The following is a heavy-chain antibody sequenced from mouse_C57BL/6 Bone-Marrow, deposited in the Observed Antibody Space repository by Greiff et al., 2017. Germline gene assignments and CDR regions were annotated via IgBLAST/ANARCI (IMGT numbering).Heavy chain of an antibody. CDR3: ASRYYGSSYGC. CDR2: IDPSDSYT. D-gene: IGHD1-1*01. V-gene: IGHV1-50*01. CDR1: GYTFTSYW. J-gene: IGHJ2*01. Sequence: QVQLQQPGAELVKPGASVKLSCKASGYTFTSYWMQWVKQRPGQGLEWIGEIDPSDSYTNYNQKFKGKATLTVDTSSSTAYMRLSSLTSEDTAVYYCASRYYGSSYGCWGQGTTLTVSS.